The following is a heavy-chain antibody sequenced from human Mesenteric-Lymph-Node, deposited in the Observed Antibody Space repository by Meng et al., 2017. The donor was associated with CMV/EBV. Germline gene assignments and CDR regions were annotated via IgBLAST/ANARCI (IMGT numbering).Heavy chain of an antibody. CDR3: AKAGSYSSYFDY. V-gene: IGHV3-23*01. D-gene: IGHD1-26*01. CDR1: GFTFSSYA. J-gene: IGHJ4*02. CDR2: ISGSGGST. Sequence: GESLKISCAASGFTFSSYAMSWVRQAPGKGLEWVSAISGSGGSTYYADSVKGRFTISRDNSKNTLYLQMNSLRAEDTAVYYCAKAGSYSSYFDYWGQGMLVTVSS.